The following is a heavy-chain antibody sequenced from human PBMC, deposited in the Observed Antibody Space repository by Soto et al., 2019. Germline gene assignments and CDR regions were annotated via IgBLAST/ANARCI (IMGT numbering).Heavy chain of an antibody. J-gene: IGHJ4*02. V-gene: IGHV1-18*01. D-gene: IGHD4-4*01. Sequence: QVQLVQSGAEVKKPGASVKVSCKASGYTFTNSGFSWVRQAPGQGLEWVGWIRVNNGDTHYAQKLQGRGTMTTYTSTSTACMELRSLRSDDPAVYYCARDLGYSEFVVHYWGQGTLITVST. CDR2: IRVNNGDT. CDR3: ARDLGYSEFVVHY. CDR1: GYTFTNSG.